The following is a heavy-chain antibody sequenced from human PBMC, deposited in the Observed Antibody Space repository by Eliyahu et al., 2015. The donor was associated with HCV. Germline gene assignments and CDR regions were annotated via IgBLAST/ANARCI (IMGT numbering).Heavy chain of an antibody. V-gene: IGHV4-31*02. Sequence: QVQLQESGPGLVKPSQTLSLTCAVSGGSIGSGGAYYWTWIRQPPGKGLEWIGYIYYSGSTYYNSSLKSRITISMDTSKNQFSLRLSSVTAADTAVYYCARGKSSTWEGPPKFDYWGQGILLTVSS. CDR2: IYYSGST. CDR1: GGSIGSGGAYY. J-gene: IGHJ4*02. CDR3: ARGKSSTWEGPPKFDY. D-gene: IGHD1-26*01.